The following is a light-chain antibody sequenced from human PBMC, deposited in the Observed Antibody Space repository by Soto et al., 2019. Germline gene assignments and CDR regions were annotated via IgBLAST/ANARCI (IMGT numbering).Light chain of an antibody. CDR3: QSYESSLSGVV. CDR1: FSNIGAGYD. Sequence: QSVLTQPPSVSGAPGQRVTISCTGSFSNIGAGYDVHWYQQLPGTAPKLLIYGNSNRPSGVPDRFSGSKSGTSASLAITGLQAEDEADYYCQSYESSLSGVVFGGGTKLTVL. CDR2: GNS. V-gene: IGLV1-40*01. J-gene: IGLJ2*01.